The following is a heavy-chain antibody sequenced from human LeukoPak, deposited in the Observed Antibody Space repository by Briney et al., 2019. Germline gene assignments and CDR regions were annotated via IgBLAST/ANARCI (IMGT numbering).Heavy chain of an antibody. CDR1: GFTFSSYA. J-gene: IGHJ4*02. Sequence: PGGSLRLSCAASGFTFSSYAMSWVRQAPGKGLEWVSGLSGSGGSTFYTDSVKGRFTISRDNSNNTLYLQMDGLSAEDTAIYYCAKHEVSYYDSSGYYPFDYWGPGTVVTVSS. CDR2: LSGSGGST. D-gene: IGHD3-22*01. CDR3: AKHEVSYYDSSGYYPFDY. V-gene: IGHV3-23*01.